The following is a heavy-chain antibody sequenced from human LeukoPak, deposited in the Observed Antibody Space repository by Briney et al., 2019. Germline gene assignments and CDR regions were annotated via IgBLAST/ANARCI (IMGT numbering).Heavy chain of an antibody. CDR2: INPSGGST. Sequence: ASVTVSCTASGYTFTNNYMQWVRLAPGQGLEWVGMINPSGGSTSYAQDLQGRVTMTRDTSTSTVYMELSSLRSEDTAVYYCARLGAGLGFFDYWGQGTLVTVSS. CDR3: ARLGAGLGFFDY. V-gene: IGHV1-46*01. J-gene: IGHJ4*02. D-gene: IGHD3-16*01. CDR1: GYTFTNNY.